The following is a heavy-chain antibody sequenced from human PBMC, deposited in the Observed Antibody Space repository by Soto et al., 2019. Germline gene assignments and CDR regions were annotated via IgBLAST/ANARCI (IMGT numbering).Heavy chain of an antibody. CDR1: NGSISSRYY. CDR2: IYYVGST. CDR3: ARTAVATHWYFDL. V-gene: IGHV4-39*01. D-gene: IGHD6-19*01. J-gene: IGHJ2*01. Sequence: LQLQESGPGLVKPSETLSLTSTVSNGSISSRYYWGWLRQTPGKGLEWIASIYYVGSTYYSPSLESRVTISVVTSNNQFSLRLNSVTAADTAVYYCARTAVATHWYFDLWGRGTLVT.